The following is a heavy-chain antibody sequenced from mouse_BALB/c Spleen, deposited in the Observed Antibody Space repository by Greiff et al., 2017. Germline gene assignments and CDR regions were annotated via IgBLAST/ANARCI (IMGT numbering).Heavy chain of an antibody. D-gene: IGHD1-1*01. Sequence: VKLVESGPGLVAPSQSLSITCTVSGFSLTSYGVHWVRQPPGKGLEWLGVIWAGGSTNYNSALMSRLSISKDNSKSQVFLKMNSLQTDDTAMYYCARDEGYYYGSSYDYWGQGTTLTVSS. V-gene: IGHV2-9*02. J-gene: IGHJ2*01. CDR2: IWAGGST. CDR1: GFSLTSYG. CDR3: ARDEGYYYGSSYDY.